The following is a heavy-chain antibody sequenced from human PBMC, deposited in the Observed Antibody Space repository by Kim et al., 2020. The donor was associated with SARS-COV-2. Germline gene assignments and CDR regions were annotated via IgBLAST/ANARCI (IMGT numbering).Heavy chain of an antibody. D-gene: IGHD6-13*01. CDR1: GFTFSSYG. J-gene: IGHJ4*02. CDR2: ISYDGSNK. CDR3: ARAPVMRAAAVPDNRDY. V-gene: IGHV3-33*05. Sequence: LSLTCAASGFTFSSYGMHWVRQAPGKGLEWVAVISYDGSNKYYADSVKGRFTISRDNSKNTLYLQMNSLRAEDTAVYYCARAPVMRAAAVPDNRDYWGQGTLVTVSS.